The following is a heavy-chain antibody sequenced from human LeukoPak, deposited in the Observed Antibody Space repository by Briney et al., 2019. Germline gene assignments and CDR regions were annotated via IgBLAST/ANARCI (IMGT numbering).Heavy chain of an antibody. V-gene: IGHV3-30-3*01. CDR2: ISYDGSNK. CDR1: GFTFSSYA. D-gene: IGHD4-17*01. J-gene: IGHJ4*02. CDR3: ARVTGGVVGSTDFDY. Sequence: QAGGSLTLACAASGFTFSSYAIQWARQAAGRGLEWVAVISYDGSNKYYADSVKGRFTISRDNSKNTLYLQMTSLSAEDTAVYYCARVTGGVVGSTDFDYWGQGTLVSVSS.